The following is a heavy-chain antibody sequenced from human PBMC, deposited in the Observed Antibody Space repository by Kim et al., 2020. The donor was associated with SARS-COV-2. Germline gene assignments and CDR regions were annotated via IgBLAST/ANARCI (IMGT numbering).Heavy chain of an antibody. D-gene: IGHD1-26*01. J-gene: IGHJ6*01. Sequence: GGSLRLSCAASGFTFSGSNMNWVRQAPGKRLEWVSCINASSDTIYDTYAVRRLFTFCDDNTNNVHYLQSNMLRAEDANDYYSTPIGFRYY. CDR1: GFTFSGSN. CDR3: TPIGFRYY. CDR2: INASSDTI. V-gene: IGHV3-48*01.